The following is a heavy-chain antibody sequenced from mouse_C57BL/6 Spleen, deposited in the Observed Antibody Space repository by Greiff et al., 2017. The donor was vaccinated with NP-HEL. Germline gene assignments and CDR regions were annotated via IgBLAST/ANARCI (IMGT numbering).Heavy chain of an antibody. V-gene: IGHV5-16*01. D-gene: IGHD4-1*01. J-gene: IGHJ1*03. CDR2: INYDGSST. Sequence: EVHLVESEGGLVQPGSTMKLSCTASGFTFSDYYMAWVRQVPEKGLEWVANINYDGSSTYYLDSLKSRFIISRDNAKNILYLQMSSLKSEDTATYYCARDGANWAYWYFDVWGTGTTVTVSS. CDR3: ARDGANWAYWYFDV. CDR1: GFTFSDYY.